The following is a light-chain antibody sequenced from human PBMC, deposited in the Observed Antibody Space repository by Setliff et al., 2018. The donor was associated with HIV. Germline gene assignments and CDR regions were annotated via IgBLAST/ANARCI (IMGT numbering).Light chain of an antibody. J-gene: IGLJ1*01. Sequence: QSVLTQPASVCGSPGQSITISCTGTSSDVGGYSYVSWYQQHPGKAPKLIIYEVRNRPSGVSNRFSGSKSGNTASLTISGLQAEDEADYYCSSYASSNTLPFGTGTKVTVL. CDR1: SSDVGGYSY. CDR3: SSYASSNTLP. CDR2: EVR. V-gene: IGLV2-14*01.